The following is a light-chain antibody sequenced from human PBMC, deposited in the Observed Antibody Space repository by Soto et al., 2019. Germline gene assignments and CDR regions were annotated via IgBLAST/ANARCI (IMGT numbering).Light chain of an antibody. CDR1: QGISSY. CDR3: QHYNSYSEA. Sequence: VIWMTQSPSLLSASTGDRVTISCRMSQGISSYLAWYQQKPGKAPELLIYAASTLQSGVLSRFSGSGSGTEFARTISSLQPDDFATYYCQHYNSYSEAFGQATKVDIK. V-gene: IGKV1D-8*03. J-gene: IGKJ1*01. CDR2: AAS.